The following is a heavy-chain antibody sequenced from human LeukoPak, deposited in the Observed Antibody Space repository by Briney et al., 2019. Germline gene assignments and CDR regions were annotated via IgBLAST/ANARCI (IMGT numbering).Heavy chain of an antibody. D-gene: IGHD1-26*01. CDR1: GYTFTSYA. V-gene: IGHV1-3*01. CDR3: ATDSKWELQYYFEY. CDR2: INAGNGNT. Sequence: ASVNVSCKASGYTFTSYAMHWVRQAPGQRLEWMVWINAGNGNTKYSQIFQGRFTITRDTSTDTAYMELSSLRSEDTAVCYCATDSKWELQYYFEYWGQGTLVPVFS. J-gene: IGHJ4*02.